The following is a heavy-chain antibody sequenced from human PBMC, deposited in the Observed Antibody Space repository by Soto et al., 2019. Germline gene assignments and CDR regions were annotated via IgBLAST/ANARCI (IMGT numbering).Heavy chain of an antibody. CDR2: IIPMFDTT. CDR1: GGSFSSDA. Sequence: SVKVSCKASGGSFSSDAITWVRQAPGQVLEWIGEIIPMFDTTNYAPEFQGRVTITADTATTTVYMEVNRLTPDDTAVYYCAREVVTETTLGYLDFWGQGALVTVSS. J-gene: IGHJ4*02. D-gene: IGHD2-21*02. V-gene: IGHV1-69*06. CDR3: AREVVTETTLGYLDF.